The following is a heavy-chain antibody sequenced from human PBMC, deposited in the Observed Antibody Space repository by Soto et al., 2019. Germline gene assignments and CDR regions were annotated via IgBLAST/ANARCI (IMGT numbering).Heavy chain of an antibody. CDR2: IYYSGST. CDR1: GGSISSSSYY. J-gene: IGHJ3*02. D-gene: IGHD1-26*01. CDR3: ARHEDFNSGSYFAFDI. Sequence: SETLSLTCTVSGGSISSSSYYWGWIRQPPGKGLEWIGSIYYSGSTYYNPSLKSRVTISVDTSKNQFSLKLSSVTAADTAVYYCARHEDFNSGSYFAFDIWGQGTMVTVSS. V-gene: IGHV4-39*01.